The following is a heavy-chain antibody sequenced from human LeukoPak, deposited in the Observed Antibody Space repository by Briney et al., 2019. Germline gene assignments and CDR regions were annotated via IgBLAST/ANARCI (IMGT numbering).Heavy chain of an antibody. CDR3: AKGFGVVIITDTPLDY. J-gene: IGHJ4*02. V-gene: IGHV3-48*01. Sequence: GGSLRLSCAASGSTFSSYSMNWVRQAPGKGLEWVSYISSSSSTIYYADSVKGRFTISRDNSKNTLYLQINSLRAEDTAVYYCAKGFGVVIITDTPLDYWGQGTLVTVSS. D-gene: IGHD3-3*01. CDR2: ISSSSSTI. CDR1: GSTFSSYS.